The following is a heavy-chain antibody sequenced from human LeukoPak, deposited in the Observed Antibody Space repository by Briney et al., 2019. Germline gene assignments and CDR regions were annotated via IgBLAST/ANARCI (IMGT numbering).Heavy chain of an antibody. CDR3: ARLKYSGSYYGGVGYYYYGMDV. J-gene: IGHJ6*02. Sequence: SETLSLTCTVSGGSISSYYWSWIRQPPGKGLEWIGYIYYSGSTNYNPSLKSRVTISVDTSKNQFSLKLSSVTAADTAVYYCARLKYSGSYYGGVGYYYYGMDVWGQGTTVTVSS. D-gene: IGHD1-26*01. V-gene: IGHV4-59*08. CDR2: IYYSGST. CDR1: GGSISSYY.